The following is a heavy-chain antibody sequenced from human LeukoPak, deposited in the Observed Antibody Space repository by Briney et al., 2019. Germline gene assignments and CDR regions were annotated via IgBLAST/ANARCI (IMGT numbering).Heavy chain of an antibody. CDR2: VGPSGGDP. CDR3: ARGLPNYYGMDV. V-gene: IGHV3-23*01. J-gene: IGHJ6*02. Sequence: GGSLRLSCVASGFTFSNHAMSWVRQAPGKGLEWVSAVGPSGGDPYYADSVRGRFTISRDNAKNTVYLQMNSLRTEDTAVYYCARGLPNYYGMDVWGQGTTVTVSS. CDR1: GFTFSNHA.